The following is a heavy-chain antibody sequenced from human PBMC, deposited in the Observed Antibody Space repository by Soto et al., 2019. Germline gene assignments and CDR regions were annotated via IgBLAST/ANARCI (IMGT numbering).Heavy chain of an antibody. CDR1: GFAFSSYS. J-gene: IGHJ6*02. CDR2: ISSSSSYI. V-gene: IGHV3-21*01. Sequence: GGSLRLSCAASGFAFSSYSMTWVRQAPGKGLEWVSSISSSSSYIYYADSVKGRFTISRDNAKNSLYLQMNSLRAEDTAVYYCARDMVRGVKVKKTTDYYGMDVWGQGTTVTVSS. CDR3: ARDMVRGVKVKKTTDYYGMDV. D-gene: IGHD3-10*01.